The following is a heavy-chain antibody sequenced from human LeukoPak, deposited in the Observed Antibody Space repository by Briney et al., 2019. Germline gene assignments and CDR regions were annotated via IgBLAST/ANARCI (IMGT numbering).Heavy chain of an antibody. J-gene: IGHJ4*02. D-gene: IGHD1-26*01. CDR1: GFTFSSYS. Sequence: GSLRLSCAASGFTFSSYSMNWVRQAPGKGLEWASSISSSSSYIYYADSVKGRFTISRDNAKNSLYLQMNSLRAEDTAVYYCARQSIVGAPYYFDYWGQGTLVTVSS. CDR2: ISSSSSYI. V-gene: IGHV3-21*01. CDR3: ARQSIVGAPYYFDY.